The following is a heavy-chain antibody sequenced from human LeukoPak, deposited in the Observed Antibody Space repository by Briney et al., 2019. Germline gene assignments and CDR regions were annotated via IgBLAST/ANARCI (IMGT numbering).Heavy chain of an antibody. J-gene: IGHJ4*02. Sequence: SGGSLRLSCAASGFTFSSYAMSWVRQAPGKGLEWVSAISGSGGSTYYADSVKGRFTISRDNSKNTLYLQMNSLRAEDTAVYYCAKGVAVKRSLEWLLIFDYWGQGTLVTVSS. CDR3: AKGVAVKRSLEWLLIFDY. D-gene: IGHD3-3*01. CDR2: ISGSGGST. V-gene: IGHV3-23*01. CDR1: GFTFSSYA.